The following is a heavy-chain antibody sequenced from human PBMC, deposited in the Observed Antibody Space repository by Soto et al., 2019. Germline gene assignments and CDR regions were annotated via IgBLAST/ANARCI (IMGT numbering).Heavy chain of an antibody. Sequence: PGGSLRLSCAASGFTFSSYGMHWVRQAPGKGLEWVAVISYDGSNKYYADSVKGRFTISRDNSKNTLYLQMNSLRAEDTAVYYCARVVGSRPWQLVPSYYYYGMDVWGQGTTVTVSS. J-gene: IGHJ6*02. CDR3: ARVVGSRPWQLVPSYYYYGMDV. CDR2: ISYDGSNK. D-gene: IGHD6-6*01. CDR1: GFTFSSYG. V-gene: IGHV3-30*03.